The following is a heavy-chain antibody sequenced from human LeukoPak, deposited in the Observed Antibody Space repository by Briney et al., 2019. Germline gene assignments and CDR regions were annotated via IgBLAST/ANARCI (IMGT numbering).Heavy chain of an antibody. V-gene: IGHV3-9*01. CDR1: GFTFDDYA. CDR3: AKDYYYDSSGYYGY. D-gene: IGHD3-22*01. Sequence: GGSLSLSCAASGFTFDDYAMHWVRQAPGKGLEWVSGISWNSGSIGYADSVKGRFTISRDNAKNSLYLQMNSLRAEDTALYYCAKDYYYDSSGYYGYWGQGTLVTVSS. J-gene: IGHJ4*02. CDR2: ISWNSGSI.